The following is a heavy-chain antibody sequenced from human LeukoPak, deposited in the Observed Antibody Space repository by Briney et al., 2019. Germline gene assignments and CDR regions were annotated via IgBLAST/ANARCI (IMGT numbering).Heavy chain of an antibody. V-gene: IGHV4-59*08. CDR1: GGSFSTYY. Sequence: SSETLALTCTVFGGSFSTYYWSWIRQPPGKGLEWIGYIYYSGSTNYNPSLKSRVTISVDTSKKQFSLKLSSVTAADTAVYYCASSPPDAASAFDYWGQGALVTVSS. CDR3: ASSPPDAASAFDY. CDR2: IYYSGST. J-gene: IGHJ4*02. D-gene: IGHD6-25*01.